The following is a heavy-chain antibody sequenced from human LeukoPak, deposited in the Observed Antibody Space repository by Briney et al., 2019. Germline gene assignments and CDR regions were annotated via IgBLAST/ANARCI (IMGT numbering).Heavy chain of an antibody. D-gene: IGHD3-22*01. CDR3: ARLMDTTYYYDSSGDAFDI. CDR2: IYYSGST. V-gene: IGHV4-39*07. Sequence: KPSETLSLTCTVSGGSISSSSYYWGWIRQPPGKGLEWIGSIYYSGSTYYNPSLKSRVTISVDTSKNQFSLKLSSVTAADTAVYYCARLMDTTYYYDSSGDAFDIWGQGTMVTVSS. J-gene: IGHJ3*02. CDR1: GGSISSSSYY.